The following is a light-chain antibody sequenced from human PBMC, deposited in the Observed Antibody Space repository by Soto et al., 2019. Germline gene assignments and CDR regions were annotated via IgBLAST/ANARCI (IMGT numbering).Light chain of an antibody. CDR3: QSYDSRLSGE. CDR2: GNS. V-gene: IGLV1-40*01. Sequence: QSVLTQPPSVSGAPGQRVTISCTGSSSNIGAGYDVHWYQQLPGTAPRLLIYGNSNRPSGVPDRFSGSKSGTSASLAITGLRAEDEADYYCQSYDSRLSGEFGGGTKVTVL. CDR1: SSNIGAGYD. J-gene: IGLJ3*02.